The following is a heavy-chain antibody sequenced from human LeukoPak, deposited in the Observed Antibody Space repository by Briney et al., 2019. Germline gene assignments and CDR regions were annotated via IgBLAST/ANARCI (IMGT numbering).Heavy chain of an antibody. CDR2: VFSSGST. Sequence: PSETLSLTCTVSGVSMSSYYWSWIRQPPGKGLEWIGYVFSSGSTDYNPSLKSRVTMSVVTSRNQFSLNLRSVTAADTDVYYCTRGGWLRFDYWGQGILVTVSS. J-gene: IGHJ4*02. D-gene: IGHD5-12*01. CDR1: GVSMSSYY. V-gene: IGHV4-59*01. CDR3: TRGGWLRFDY.